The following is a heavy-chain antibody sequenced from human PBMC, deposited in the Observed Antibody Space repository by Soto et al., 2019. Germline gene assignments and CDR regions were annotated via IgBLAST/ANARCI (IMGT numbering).Heavy chain of an antibody. CDR1: GYTFTGYY. CDR2: INPNSGGT. V-gene: IGHV1-2*04. Sequence: VSVKVSCKASGYTFTGYYMHWVRQAPGQGLEWMGWINPNSGGTNYAQKFQGWVTMTRDTSISTAYMELSRLRSDDTAVYYCARGTYYYGSGSYYNATYFDYWGQGTLVTVSS. D-gene: IGHD3-10*01. CDR3: ARGTYYYGSGSYYNATYFDY. J-gene: IGHJ4*02.